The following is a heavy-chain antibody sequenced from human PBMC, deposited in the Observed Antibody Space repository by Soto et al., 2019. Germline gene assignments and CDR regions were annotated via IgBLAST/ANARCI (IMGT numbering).Heavy chain of an antibody. J-gene: IGHJ4*02. D-gene: IGHD3-22*01. CDR2: ISSSSSYI. CDR1: GFTFSSYS. Sequence: GGSLRLSCTASGFTFSSYSMNWVRQAPGKGLEWVSSISSSSSYIYYADSVKGRFTISRDNAKNSLYLQMNSLRAEDTAVYYCATLGADSSGYDYWGQGTLVTVSS. V-gene: IGHV3-21*01. CDR3: ATLGADSSGYDY.